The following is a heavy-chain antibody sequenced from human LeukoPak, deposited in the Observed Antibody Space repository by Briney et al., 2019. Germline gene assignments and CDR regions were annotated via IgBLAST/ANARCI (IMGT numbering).Heavy chain of an antibody. CDR2: ISGSGGST. CDR1: GFTFGSYA. Sequence: GGSLRLSCAASGFTFGSYAMSWVRQAPGKGLEWVSAISGSGGSTYYADSVKGRSTISRDNSKNTLYLQMNSLRAEDTAVYYCAKTMNRIVGATTNFDYWGQGTLVTVSS. V-gene: IGHV3-23*01. J-gene: IGHJ4*02. D-gene: IGHD1-26*01. CDR3: AKTMNRIVGATTNFDY.